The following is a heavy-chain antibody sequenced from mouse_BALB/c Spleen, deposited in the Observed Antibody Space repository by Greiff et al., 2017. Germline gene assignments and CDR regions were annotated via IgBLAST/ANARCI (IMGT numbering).Heavy chain of an antibody. CDR3: ARRIDGYYLVYYFDY. D-gene: IGHD2-3*01. CDR1: GFTFSSYA. V-gene: IGHV5-9-3*01. J-gene: IGHJ2*01. Sequence: EVQLVESGGGLVKPGGSLKLSCAAYGFTFSSYAMSWVRQTPEKRLEWVATISSGGSYTYYPDSVKGRFTISRDNAKNTLYLQMSSLRSEDTAMYYCARRIDGYYLVYYFDYWGQGTTLTVSS. CDR2: ISSGGSYT.